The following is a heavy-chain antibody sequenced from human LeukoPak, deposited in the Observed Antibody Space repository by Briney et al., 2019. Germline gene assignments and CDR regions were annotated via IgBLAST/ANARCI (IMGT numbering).Heavy chain of an antibody. CDR1: GFTVSTNY. J-gene: IGHJ5*02. V-gene: IGHV3-66*01. CDR3: ARGGDGSGWSRFDP. Sequence: PGGSLRLSCAASGFTVSTNYMTWVRQAPGKGLEWVSVIYSGGSTYYADSVKGRFTISRDNSKNTLYLQMNSLRAEDTALYYCARGGDGSGWSRFDPWGQGTLVTVSS. D-gene: IGHD6-19*01. CDR2: IYSGGST.